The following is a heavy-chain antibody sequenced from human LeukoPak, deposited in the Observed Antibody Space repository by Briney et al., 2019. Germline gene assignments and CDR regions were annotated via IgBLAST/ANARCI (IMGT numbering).Heavy chain of an antibody. D-gene: IGHD3-3*01. J-gene: IGHJ4*02. CDR1: GFTFSSYA. V-gene: IGHV3-23*01. CDR2: ISGSGGST. CDR3: AKDGANYDFWSGYPETPFDY. Sequence: GSLRLSCAASGFTFSSYAMSWVRQAPGKGLEWVSAISGSGGSTYYADSVKGRFTISRDNSKNTLYLQMNSLRAEDTAVYYCAKDGANYDFWSGYPETPFDYWGQGTLVTVSS.